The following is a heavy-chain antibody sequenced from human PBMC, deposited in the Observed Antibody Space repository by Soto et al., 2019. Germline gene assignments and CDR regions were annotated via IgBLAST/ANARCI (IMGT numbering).Heavy chain of an antibody. CDR2: ISGSGGST. V-gene: IGHV3-23*01. Sequence: GGSLRLSCAASGFTFSSYAMSWVRQAPGKGLEWVSAISGSGGSTYYADSVKGRFTISRDNSKNTLYLQMNSLRAEDTAVYYCAKDLVTIFGVVTSRQAYGIDVWGEGTTVTVSS. CDR3: AKDLVTIFGVVTSRQAYGIDV. J-gene: IGHJ6*04. D-gene: IGHD3-3*01. CDR1: GFTFSSYA.